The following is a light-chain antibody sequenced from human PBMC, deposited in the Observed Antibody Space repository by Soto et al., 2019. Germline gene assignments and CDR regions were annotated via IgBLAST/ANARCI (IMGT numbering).Light chain of an antibody. J-gene: IGKJ1*01. V-gene: IGKV1-5*01. CDR3: QQYNSYPT. Sequence: IQMPQSPSTLSASVGDRVPITCRASQSISSWLAWYQQKPGKAPKLLIYDASSLESGVPSRFSGSGSGTEFTLTISSLQPDDFATYYCQQYNSYPTFGQGTKVDIK. CDR1: QSISSW. CDR2: DAS.